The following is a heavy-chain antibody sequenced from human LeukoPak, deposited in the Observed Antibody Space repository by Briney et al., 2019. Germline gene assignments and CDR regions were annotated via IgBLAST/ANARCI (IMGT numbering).Heavy chain of an antibody. V-gene: IGHV4-4*07. D-gene: IGHD3-3*01. CDR1: GDSISNYY. CDR2: IYTSGIT. J-gene: IGHJ4*02. CDR3: ARDSSIFGVANH. Sequence: SETLSLTCTVSGDSISNYYWSWIRQPAGKGLEWIGRIYTSGITNHNPSLKSRVTMSVDTSKNQFSLKLSSVTAADTAVYYCARDSSIFGVANHWGQGTLVTVSS.